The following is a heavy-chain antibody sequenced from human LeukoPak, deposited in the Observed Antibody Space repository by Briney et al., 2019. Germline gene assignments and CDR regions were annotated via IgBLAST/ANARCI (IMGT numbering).Heavy chain of an antibody. Sequence: GAPVKVSCKASGYTFTGYYMHWVRQAPGQGLEWMGWINPNSGGTNYAQKFQGRVTMTRDTSISTAYMELSRLRSDDTAVYYCARDSDPPVGPLCSSSAFDYWGQGTLVTVSS. CDR3: ARDSDPPVGPLCSSSAFDY. V-gene: IGHV1-2*02. D-gene: IGHD6-6*01. CDR2: INPNSGGT. CDR1: GYTFTGYY. J-gene: IGHJ4*02.